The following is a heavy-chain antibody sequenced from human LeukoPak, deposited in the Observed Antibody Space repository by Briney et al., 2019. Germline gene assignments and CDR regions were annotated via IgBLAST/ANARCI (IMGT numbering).Heavy chain of an antibody. V-gene: IGHV7-4-1*02. CDR2: INTNTGNP. D-gene: IGHD1-14*01. Sequence: ASVKVSCKASGYTFTSYAMNWVRQAPGQGLEWMGWINTNTGNPTYAQGFTGRFVFSLDTSVSTAYLQISSLKAEDTAVYYCARDIYQHINVNWFDPWGQGTLVTASS. CDR1: GYTFTSYA. J-gene: IGHJ5*02. CDR3: ARDIYQHINVNWFDP.